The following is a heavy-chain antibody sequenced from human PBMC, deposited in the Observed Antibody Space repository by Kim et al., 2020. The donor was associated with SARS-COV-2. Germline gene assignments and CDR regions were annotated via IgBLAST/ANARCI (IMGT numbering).Heavy chain of an antibody. D-gene: IGHD5-12*01. CDR2: IYSGGSST. CDR3: ASMGRDGYNPLSY. V-gene: IGHV3-23*03. J-gene: IGHJ4*02. Sequence: GGSLRLSCAASGFTFNTYAMSWVRQAPGKGLEWVSVIYSGGSSTYYANSVKGRFTISRDNSKNTLYLQVNSLRAEDTAVYYCASMGRDGYNPLSYWGQGTLVTVSS. CDR1: GFTFNTYA.